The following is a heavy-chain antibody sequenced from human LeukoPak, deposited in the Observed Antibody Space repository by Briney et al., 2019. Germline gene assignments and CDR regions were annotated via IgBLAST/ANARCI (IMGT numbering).Heavy chain of an antibody. J-gene: IGHJ4*02. CDR3: ARESAKWNYDSSGYYLRYFDY. V-gene: IGHV4-31*03. CDR2: IYYSGST. CDR1: GGSISSSSYY. D-gene: IGHD3-22*01. Sequence: SETLSLTCTVSGGSISSSSYYWGWIRQHPGKGLEWIGYIYYSGSTYYNPSLKSRVTISVDTSKNRFSLKLSSVTAADTAVYYCARESAKWNYDSSGYYLRYFDYWGQGTLVTVSS.